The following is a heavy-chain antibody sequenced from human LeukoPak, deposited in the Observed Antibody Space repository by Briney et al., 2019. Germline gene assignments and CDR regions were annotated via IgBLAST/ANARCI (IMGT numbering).Heavy chain of an antibody. Sequence: GGSLRLSCATSGFSFGNYAMNWVRQAPGKGLEWVSGISASGGTTYYADSVRGRFTISRDNSKNTLFLQVNSLRAEDTAVYYCAIPPTTVTVGYWGQGTLVTVSS. J-gene: IGHJ4*02. CDR2: ISASGGTT. CDR1: GFSFGNYA. CDR3: AIPPTTVTVGY. V-gene: IGHV3-23*01. D-gene: IGHD4-17*01.